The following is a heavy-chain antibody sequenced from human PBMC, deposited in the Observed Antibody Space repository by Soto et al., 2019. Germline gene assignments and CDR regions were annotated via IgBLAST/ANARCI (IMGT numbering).Heavy chain of an antibody. CDR2: MNPNSGNT. J-gene: IGHJ4*02. Sequence: ASVKVSCKASGYTFTSYDINWVRQATGRGLEWMGWMNPNSGNTGYAQKFQGRVTMTRNTSISTAYMELSSLRSEDTAVYYCARGVLRYFGWLYIWGQGTLVTVSS. CDR3: ARGVLRYFGWLYI. CDR1: GYTFTSYD. V-gene: IGHV1-8*01. D-gene: IGHD3-9*01.